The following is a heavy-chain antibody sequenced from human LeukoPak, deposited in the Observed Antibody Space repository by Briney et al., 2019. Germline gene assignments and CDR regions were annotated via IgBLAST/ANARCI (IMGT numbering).Heavy chain of an antibody. D-gene: IGHD3-22*01. Sequence: GSSVKVSCKASGGTFSSYAISWVRQAPGQGLEWMGRIIPIFGTANYAQKFQGRVTITTDESTSTAYMELSSLRSEDTAVYYCASAYYYDSSGYHYGYWGQGTLVTVSS. J-gene: IGHJ4*02. CDR2: IIPIFGTA. CDR3: ASAYYYDSSGYHYGY. CDR1: GGTFSSYA. V-gene: IGHV1-69*05.